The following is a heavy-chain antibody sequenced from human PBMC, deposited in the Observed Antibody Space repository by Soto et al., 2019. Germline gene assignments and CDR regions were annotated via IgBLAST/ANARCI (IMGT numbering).Heavy chain of an antibody. D-gene: IGHD3-22*01. CDR3: ARDSYYYDSSGPRARYYFDY. Sequence: QVQLVESGGGVVQPGRSLRLSCAASGFTFSSYGMHWVRQAPGKGLEWVAVIWYDGSNKYYADSVKGRFTISRDNSKNTLYLQMNSLRAEDTAVYYCARDSYYYDSSGPRARYYFDYWGQGTLVTVSS. CDR1: GFTFSSYG. J-gene: IGHJ4*02. V-gene: IGHV3-33*01. CDR2: IWYDGSNK.